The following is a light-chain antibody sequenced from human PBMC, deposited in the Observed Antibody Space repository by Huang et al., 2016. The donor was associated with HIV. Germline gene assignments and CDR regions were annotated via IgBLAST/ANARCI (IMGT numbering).Light chain of an antibody. V-gene: IGKV3-15*01. CDR2: GAA. CDR3: QQYNNWPPWT. Sequence: EIVMTQSPATLSVSPGERATLSCRARQSVRSNLAWYQQKPGQAPRLRIYGAATRSTGIPARFSGSGSETDFTLTISSRQSEDFAVYYCQQYNNWPPWTFGQGTKVEIK. CDR1: QSVRSN. J-gene: IGKJ1*01.